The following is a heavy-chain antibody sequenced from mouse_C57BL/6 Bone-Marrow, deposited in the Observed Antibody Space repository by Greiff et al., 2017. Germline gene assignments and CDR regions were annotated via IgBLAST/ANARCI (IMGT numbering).Heavy chain of an antibody. CDR3: ARVGGADYYAMDD. J-gene: IGHJ4*01. Sequence: EVKLVESGPGLVKPSQSLSLTCSVTGYSITSGYYWNWIRQFPGNKLEWMGYISYDGSNNYNPSLKNRISITRDTSKNQFFLKLNSVTTEDTATYYCARVGGADYYAMDDWGQGTSVTVSS. CDR1: GYSITSGYY. V-gene: IGHV3-6*01. D-gene: IGHD3-3*01. CDR2: ISYDGSN.